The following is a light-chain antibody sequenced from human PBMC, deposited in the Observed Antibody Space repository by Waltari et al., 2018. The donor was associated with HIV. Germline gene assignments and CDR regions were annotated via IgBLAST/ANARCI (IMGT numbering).Light chain of an antibody. CDR3: MQALQTPRT. CDR1: QSLFHNNGNNY. V-gene: IGKV2-28*01. CDR2: LGS. Sequence: DIVMTQSPLSLPVTPGEAASISCRSSQSLFHNNGNNYLDWYVQKPGQSPRLVIYLGSSRASGVPDRFSGSGSGTDFTLKISRVEAEYVGIYYCMQALQTPRTFGQGTKLEIK. J-gene: IGKJ2*01.